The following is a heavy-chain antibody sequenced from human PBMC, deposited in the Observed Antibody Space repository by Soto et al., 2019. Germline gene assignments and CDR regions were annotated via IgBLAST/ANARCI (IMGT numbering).Heavy chain of an antibody. J-gene: IGHJ3*01. Sequence: QVHLVQSGAEVRKPGSSVKVSCKTSGGTFSTYTIYWARQAPGQGLEWMGRIIPLFGTTKYARNFQDRVTITAEESTSTTYMELSSLRAEDTAVYYCARRLDDRADEGFDVWGEGTAVTVSA. CDR2: IIPLFGTT. CDR1: GGTFSTYT. CDR3: ARRLDDRADEGFDV. D-gene: IGHD3-16*01. V-gene: IGHV1-69*18.